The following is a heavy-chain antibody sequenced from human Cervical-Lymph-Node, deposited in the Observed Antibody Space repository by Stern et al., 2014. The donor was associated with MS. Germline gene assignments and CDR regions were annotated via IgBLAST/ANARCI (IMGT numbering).Heavy chain of an antibody. D-gene: IGHD3-16*01. V-gene: IGHV3-33*01. CDR2: IWYDGSET. CDR3: ARRRSLLGPYGMGV. J-gene: IGHJ6*02. CDR1: GFTFINYG. Sequence: VQLVESGGGVVQPGRSLRLSCAPSGFTFINYGMHWVRRAPGKGLEWVALIWYDGSETYDADSVRGRFIISRDNSKNVLFLQVNSLRAEDTAVYYCARRRSLLGPYGMGVWGQGATVIVSS.